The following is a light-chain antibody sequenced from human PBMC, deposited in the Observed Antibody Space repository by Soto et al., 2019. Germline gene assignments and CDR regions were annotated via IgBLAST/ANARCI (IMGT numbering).Light chain of an antibody. CDR2: DVS. CDR1: SSDVGGYNY. J-gene: IGLJ1*01. Sequence: QSALTQPGSVSGSPGQSVTISCTGTSSDVGGYNYVSWYRQHPGKAPKLILYDVSKWPSGVPDRFSGSKSGNTASLNISGLQPEDEGDYYCCSYAGSYVYVFGTGTKVTVL. V-gene: IGLV2-11*01. CDR3: CSYAGSYVYV.